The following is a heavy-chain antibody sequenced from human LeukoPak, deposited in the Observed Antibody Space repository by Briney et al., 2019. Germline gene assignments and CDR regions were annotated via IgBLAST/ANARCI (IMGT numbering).Heavy chain of an antibody. CDR3: AKAEYQLENFDY. CDR1: VFIFSSYG. CDR2: IRYDGTNK. D-gene: IGHD2-2*01. Sequence: GGSLRLSCAASVFIFSSYGMHWVRQAPGKGLEWVAFIRYDGTNKYYADSVKGRFTISRDNSKNTLFLQMNSLRTEDTAVYYCAKAEYQLENFDYWGQGTLVTVSS. J-gene: IGHJ4*02. V-gene: IGHV3-30*02.